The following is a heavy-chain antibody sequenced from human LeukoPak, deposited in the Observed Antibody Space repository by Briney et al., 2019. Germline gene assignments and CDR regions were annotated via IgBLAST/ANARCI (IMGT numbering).Heavy chain of an antibody. CDR3: ARDRIVVVTALYWYFDL. D-gene: IGHD2-21*02. Sequence: MPSETLSLTCTVSGGSISSYYWSWIRQPAGKGLEWIGRIYTSGSTNYNPSLKSRVTMSVDTSKNQFSLKLSSVTAADTAVYYCARDRIVVVTALYWYFDLWGRGTLVTVSS. CDR1: GGSISSYY. J-gene: IGHJ2*01. V-gene: IGHV4-4*07. CDR2: IYTSGST.